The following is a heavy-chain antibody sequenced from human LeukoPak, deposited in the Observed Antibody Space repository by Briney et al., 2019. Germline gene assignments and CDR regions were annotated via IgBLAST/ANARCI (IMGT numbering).Heavy chain of an antibody. CDR3: AKAYHYGSESSFDY. Sequence: GGSLRLSCAASGFTFSDYYMSWIRQAPGKGLEWVSAISSSGGSTYYADSVKGRFTISRDNSKNTLYLQMNSLRAEDTAIYYCAKAYHYGSESSFDYWGQGTLVTVSS. V-gene: IGHV3-23*01. CDR2: ISSSGGST. D-gene: IGHD3-10*01. J-gene: IGHJ4*02. CDR1: GFTFSDYY.